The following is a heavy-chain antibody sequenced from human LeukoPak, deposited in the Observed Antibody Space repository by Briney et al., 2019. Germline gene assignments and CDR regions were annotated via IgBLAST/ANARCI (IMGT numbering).Heavy chain of an antibody. CDR2: IHYSGRP. CDR1: GGSISGHY. V-gene: IGHV4-59*11. D-gene: IGHD3-16*01. CDR3: ARFGVDYDMDV. J-gene: IGHJ6*02. Sequence: SETLSLTCTVSGGSISGHYWTWIRQPPGKGLEWIGQIHYSGRPDYNPSLKSRVTISVDTSKNQLSLKVTSVTGADTAVYYCARFGVDYDMDVWGQGTIVTVS.